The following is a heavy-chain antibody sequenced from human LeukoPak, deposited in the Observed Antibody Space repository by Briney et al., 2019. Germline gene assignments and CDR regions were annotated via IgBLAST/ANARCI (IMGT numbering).Heavy chain of an antibody. CDR3: AKGGEVRGIKPYDFFDY. J-gene: IGHJ4*02. Sequence: GGSLRLSCTASGFTFSDYAINWVRQAPGKGLEWVSSISGRGGSTYYADSVKGRFTISRDNSKNTLDLQMNSLRAEDTAVYFCAKGGEVRGIKPYDFFDYWGQGTLVTVSS. D-gene: IGHD3-10*01. V-gene: IGHV3-23*01. CDR1: GFTFSDYA. CDR2: ISGRGGST.